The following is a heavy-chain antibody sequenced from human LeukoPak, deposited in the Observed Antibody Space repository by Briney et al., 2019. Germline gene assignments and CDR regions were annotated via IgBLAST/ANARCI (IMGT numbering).Heavy chain of an antibody. CDR3: ATGRSSGWSYAFDI. Sequence: PGGSLRLSCAASGLTFSSHDMHWVRQVTGKGLEWVSAIGTLADTIYSDSVKGRFTISRENAKNSLYLQMNSLRAGDTAVYYCATGRSSGWSYAFDIWGRGTMVTVSS. CDR1: GLTFSSHD. V-gene: IGHV3-13*01. J-gene: IGHJ3*02. D-gene: IGHD6-19*01. CDR2: IGTLADT.